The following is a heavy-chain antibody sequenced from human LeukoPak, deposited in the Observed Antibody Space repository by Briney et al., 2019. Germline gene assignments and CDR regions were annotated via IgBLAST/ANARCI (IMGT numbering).Heavy chain of an antibody. CDR3: ARVGSEWLVNDY. CDR1: GFTFSSYA. V-gene: IGHV3-48*02. J-gene: IGHJ4*02. Sequence: PGGSLRLSCAASGFTFSSYAMSWVRQAPGKGLEWVSYISYSSSTRYYADSVKGRFTISRDNAKNSLYLQINSPRDEDMAVYYCARVGSEWLVNDYWGQGALVTVSS. CDR2: ISYSSSTR. D-gene: IGHD6-19*01.